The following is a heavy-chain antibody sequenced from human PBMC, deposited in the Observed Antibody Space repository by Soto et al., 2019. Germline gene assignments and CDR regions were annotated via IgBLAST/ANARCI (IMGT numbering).Heavy chain of an antibody. V-gene: IGHV3-53*01. CDR3: ARDWREYGMDV. Sequence: LRLSCAASGFTVSSNYMSWVRQAPGKGLEWVSVIYSGGSTYYADSVKGRFTISRDNSKNTLYLQMNSLRAEDTAVYYCARDWREYGMDVWGQGTTVTVSS. CDR2: IYSGGST. J-gene: IGHJ6*02. CDR1: GFTVSSNY.